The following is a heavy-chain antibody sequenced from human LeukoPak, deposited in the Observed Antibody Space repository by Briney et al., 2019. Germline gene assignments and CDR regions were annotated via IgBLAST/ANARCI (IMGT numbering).Heavy chain of an antibody. CDR2: IKQDGSEK. CDR3: ARDHIVGGYYYGMDV. J-gene: IGHJ6*02. D-gene: IGHD2-21*01. V-gene: IGHV3-7*01. CDR1: GFSFSCCS. Sequence: GGSLRLSCVISGFSFSCCSMSWVRQAPGKGLEWVANIKQDGSEKHSVDSVKGRFTISRDNAKNSLYLQMNSLRAEDTAVYYCARDHIVGGYYYGMDVWGQGTTVTVSS.